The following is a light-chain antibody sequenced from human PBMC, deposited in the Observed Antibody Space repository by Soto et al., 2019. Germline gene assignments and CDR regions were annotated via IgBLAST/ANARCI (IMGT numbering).Light chain of an antibody. Sequence: EIVLTQSPCTLSLSPGERLTLSCRTSQSLSTRSLAWYQQKPGQAPSLLIYEASTRAPGTPDRFSGSGSGTNFTLTVSRLEPEDIAVYYCQQYCRSVGFGEGTKVDIK. J-gene: IGKJ1*01. V-gene: IGKV3-20*01. CDR1: QSLSTRS. CDR2: EAS. CDR3: QQYCRSVG.